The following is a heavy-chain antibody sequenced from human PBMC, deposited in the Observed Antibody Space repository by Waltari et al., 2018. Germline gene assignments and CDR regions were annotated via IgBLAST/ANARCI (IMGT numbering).Heavy chain of an antibody. CDR1: GFTFSSYG. J-gene: IGHJ6*02. D-gene: IGHD6-19*01. V-gene: IGHV3-33*01. Sequence: QVQLVESGGGVVQPGRSLRLSCAASGFTFSSYGMHWVRQAPGKGLEWVAVIWYDGSNKYYADSVKGRFTISRDNSKNTLYLQMNSLRAEDTAVYYCARGIGSGWYVVSYYYGMDVWGQGTTVTVSS. CDR3: ARGIGSGWYVVSYYYGMDV. CDR2: IWYDGSNK.